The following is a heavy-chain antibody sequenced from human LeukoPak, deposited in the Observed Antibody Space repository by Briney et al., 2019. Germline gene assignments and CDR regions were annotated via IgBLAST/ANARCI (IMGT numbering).Heavy chain of an antibody. CDR1: GGSIRSYY. V-gene: IGHV4-59*01. D-gene: IGHD3-22*01. CDR3: ARGGNYYYDSSGYYH. J-gene: IGHJ4*02. CDR2: IYYSGST. Sequence: SETLSLTCTVSGGSIRSYYWIWIRQPPGKGLEWIGYIYYSGSTNYNPSLKSRVTISVDTSKNQFSLKLSSVTAADTAVYYCARGGNYYYDSSGYYHRGQGTLVTVSS.